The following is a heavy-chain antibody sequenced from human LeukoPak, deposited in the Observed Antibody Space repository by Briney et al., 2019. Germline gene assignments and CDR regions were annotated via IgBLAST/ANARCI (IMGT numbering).Heavy chain of an antibody. CDR2: IIPIFGTA. CDR3: ARVEYSSSSRGWFDP. J-gene: IGHJ5*02. CDR1: GGAFSSYA. V-gene: IGHV1-69*05. D-gene: IGHD6-6*01. Sequence: SVKVSCKASGGAFSSYAISWVRQAPGQGLEWMGGIIPIFGTANYAQKFQGRVTITTDESTSTAYMELSSLRSEDTAVYYCARVEYSSSSRGWFDPWGQGTLVTVSS.